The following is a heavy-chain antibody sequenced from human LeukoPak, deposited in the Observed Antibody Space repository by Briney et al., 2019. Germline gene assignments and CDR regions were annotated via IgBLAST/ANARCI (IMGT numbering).Heavy chain of an antibody. V-gene: IGHV3-74*01. D-gene: IGHD3-9*01. CDR2: INPDGSYT. Sequence: GGSLRLSCAASGFTFSYYWMHWVRQAPGKGLVWVSRINPDGSYTSDADSVKGRFTISRDNAKNTLYLQMNSLRAEDTAVYYCTKDLTGAVDDWGQGTLVTVSS. J-gene: IGHJ4*02. CDR1: GFTFSYYW. CDR3: TKDLTGAVDD.